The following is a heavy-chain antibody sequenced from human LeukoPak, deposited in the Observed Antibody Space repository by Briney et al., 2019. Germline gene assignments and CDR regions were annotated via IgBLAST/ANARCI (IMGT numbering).Heavy chain of an antibody. CDR3: AKDVSATVTTVDY. CDR1: GFXFSNYG. V-gene: IGHV3-23*01. J-gene: IGHJ4*02. Sequence: PGGSLRLSCAASGFXFSNYGISWVRQAPGKGLEWVSDISGSGSSTYYADSVKGRFTISRDNSKNTLYLQMNSLRAEDTAVYYCAKDVSATVTTVDYWGQGTLVTVSS. CDR2: ISGSGSST. D-gene: IGHD4-17*01.